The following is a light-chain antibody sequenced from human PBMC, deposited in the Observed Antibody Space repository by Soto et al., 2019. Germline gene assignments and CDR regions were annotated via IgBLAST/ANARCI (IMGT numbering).Light chain of an antibody. CDR3: QQYGSSPPYT. Sequence: EIVLTQSPGTLSLSPGERATLSCRASQSVSSSYLAWYQQKPGQAPRLLIYGASSRATGIPDRFSGSGSGTAFTLTIRRREPEDFAVYYCQQYGSSPPYTFGQGTKLEIK. V-gene: IGKV3-20*01. CDR2: GAS. J-gene: IGKJ2*01. CDR1: QSVSSSY.